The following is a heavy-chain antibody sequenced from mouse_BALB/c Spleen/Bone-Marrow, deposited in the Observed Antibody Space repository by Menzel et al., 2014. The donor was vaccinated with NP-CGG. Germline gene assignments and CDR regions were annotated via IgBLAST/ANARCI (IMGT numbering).Heavy chain of an antibody. D-gene: IGHD1-1*01. CDR1: GFAFSSYD. CDR2: ISSGGGST. CDR3: ARHRQLTTAN. V-gene: IGHV5-12-1*01. Sequence: EVKLVESGGGLVKPGGSLKLSCAASGFAFSSYDMSWVRQTPEKRLEWVAYISSGGGSTYYPDTVKGRFTISRDNAKNTLYLQMSSLKSEDTAMYYCARHRQLTTANWGQGTLVTDSA. J-gene: IGHJ3*01.